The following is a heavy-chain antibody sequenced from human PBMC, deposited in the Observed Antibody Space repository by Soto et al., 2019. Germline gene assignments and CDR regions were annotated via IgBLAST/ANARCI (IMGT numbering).Heavy chain of an antibody. CDR3: ARGRLGYCSSTSCRRGYYYGMDV. J-gene: IGHJ6*02. D-gene: IGHD2-2*01. CDR2: IIPIFGTA. CDR1: GGTFSSYA. Sequence: SVKVSCKASGGTFSSYAISWVRQAPGQGLEWMGGIIPIFGTANYAQKFQGRVTITADESTSTAYMELSSLRSEDTAVYYCARGRLGYCSSTSCRRGYYYGMDVWGQGTTVTVSS. V-gene: IGHV1-69*13.